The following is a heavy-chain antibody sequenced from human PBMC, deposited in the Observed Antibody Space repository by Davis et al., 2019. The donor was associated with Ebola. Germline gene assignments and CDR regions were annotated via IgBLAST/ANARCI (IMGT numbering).Heavy chain of an antibody. CDR3: ARGGGDYEGWFDP. Sequence: AASVKVSCKASGYIFSNYGITWVRQAPGQGPEWMGWISILYGKTKNAQKFQGRLIMTTDTSTATAYMELRSLKSDDTAVYYCARGGGDYEGWFDPWGQGTLVTVSS. CDR2: ISILYGKT. CDR1: GYIFSNYG. D-gene: IGHD4-17*01. J-gene: IGHJ5*02. V-gene: IGHV1-18*04.